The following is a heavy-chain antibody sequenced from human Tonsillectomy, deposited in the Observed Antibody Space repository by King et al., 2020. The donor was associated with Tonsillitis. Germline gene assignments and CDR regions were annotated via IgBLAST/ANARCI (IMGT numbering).Heavy chain of an antibody. V-gene: IGHV5-51*01. CDR3: ARLDRTQQWLGDY. J-gene: IGHJ4*02. CDR1: GDTFSNYW. D-gene: IGHD6-19*01. Sequence: VQLVESGAEVKKPGESLKISCKGSGDTFSNYWIGWVRQMPGKGLEWMGIIYPGDSDTRYSPYCQGQVNISADKSISTAYRQWSSLKASDTAMYYCARLDRTQQWLGDYWGQGTLVTVSS. CDR2: IYPGDSDT.